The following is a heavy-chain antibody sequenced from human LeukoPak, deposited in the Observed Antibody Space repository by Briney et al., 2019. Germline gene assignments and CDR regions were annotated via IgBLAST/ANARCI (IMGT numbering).Heavy chain of an antibody. CDR3: ARYSDEVLRYFDY. D-gene: IGHD6-13*01. CDR1: GYTFTGYY. Sequence: GASVKVSCKASGYTFTGYYMHWVRQAPGQGLEWMGWINPNSGGTNYAQKFQGRVTITADKSTSTAYMELSSLRSEDTAVYYCARYSDEVLRYFDYWGQGTLVTVSS. CDR2: INPNSGGT. V-gene: IGHV1-2*02. J-gene: IGHJ4*02.